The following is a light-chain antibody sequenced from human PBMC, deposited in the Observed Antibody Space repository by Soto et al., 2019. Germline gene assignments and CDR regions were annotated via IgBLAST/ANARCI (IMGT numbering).Light chain of an antibody. Sequence: QSALTQPASVSGSPGQSITISCTGTNSDVGSYSLVSWYQQHPGEAPKLIIYEVTDRPSGVSNRFSGSKSGNTASLTISGLQAEDEAEYYCSSYTNINTRACVFGTGTKLTVL. V-gene: IGLV2-14*02. CDR2: EVT. CDR3: SSYTNINTRACV. J-gene: IGLJ1*01. CDR1: NSDVGSYSL.